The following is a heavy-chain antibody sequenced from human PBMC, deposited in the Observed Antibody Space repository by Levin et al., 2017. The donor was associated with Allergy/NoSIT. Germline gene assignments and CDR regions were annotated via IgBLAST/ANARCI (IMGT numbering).Heavy chain of an antibody. Sequence: ASVKVSCKASGYTFTSYAMNWVRQAPGQGLEWMGWINTNTGNPTYAQGFTGRFVFSLDTSVSTAYLQISSLKAEDTAVYYCARVMCSSTSCYKNGYNWFDPWGQGTLVTVSS. J-gene: IGHJ5*02. CDR1: GYTFTSYA. V-gene: IGHV7-4-1*02. D-gene: IGHD2-2*02. CDR2: INTNTGNP. CDR3: ARVMCSSTSCYKNGYNWFDP.